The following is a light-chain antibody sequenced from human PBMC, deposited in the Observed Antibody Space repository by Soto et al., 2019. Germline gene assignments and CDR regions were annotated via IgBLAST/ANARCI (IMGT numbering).Light chain of an antibody. CDR2: DAS. Sequence: DIQITQSPSPLSASVGDRVTITCPASQTFSSWLAWYQQKPGKAPKLLIFDASSLESGVPSRFSGSGSGTEFTLTISSLQPEDFATYYCQQYNSYSSWTFGQGTKVDIK. J-gene: IGKJ1*01. V-gene: IGKV1-5*01. CDR1: QTFSSW. CDR3: QQYNSYSSWT.